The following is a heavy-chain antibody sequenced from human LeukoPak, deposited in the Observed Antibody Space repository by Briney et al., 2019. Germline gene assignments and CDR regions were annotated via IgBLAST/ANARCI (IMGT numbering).Heavy chain of an antibody. CDR1: GFTFSSYA. V-gene: IGHV3-23*01. D-gene: IGHD1-26*01. CDR3: ARVGVGATPHHVFDI. Sequence: GGSLRLSCAASGFTFSSYAMSWVRQAPGKGLEWVSIISGIGGITYYPDSVKGRFTISRDNSKNTLYLQMNSLRAEDTAVYYCARVGVGATPHHVFDIWGQGTMVTVSS. CDR2: ISGIGGIT. J-gene: IGHJ3*02.